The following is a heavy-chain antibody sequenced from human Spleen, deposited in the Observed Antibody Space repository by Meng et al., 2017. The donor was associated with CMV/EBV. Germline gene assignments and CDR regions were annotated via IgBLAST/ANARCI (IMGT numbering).Heavy chain of an antibody. CDR2: IWYDGSNK. J-gene: IGHJ4*02. CDR3: ARDWRTY. Sequence: GESLKISCAASGFTFSNYGMHWVRQAPGKGLEWVAVIWYDGSNKYYADSVKGRFTISRDNSKNTLYLQMNSLRADDTAVYYCARDWRTYWGQGTLVTVSS. D-gene: IGHD1-1*01. V-gene: IGHV3-33*01. CDR1: GFTFSNYG.